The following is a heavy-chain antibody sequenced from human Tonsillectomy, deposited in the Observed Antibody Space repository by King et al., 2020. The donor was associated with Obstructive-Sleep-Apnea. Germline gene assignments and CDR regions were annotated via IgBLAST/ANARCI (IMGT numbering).Heavy chain of an antibody. J-gene: IGHJ4*02. CDR1: GFTFIHYV. CDR3: ARDHYYDSSDYPIYYFDY. V-gene: IGHV1-3*01. Sequence: QLVQSGAEVKKPGASVKVSCQASGFTFIHYVVHWVRQSPGQRLEWMGWINAGNGNTEYSQKFQDRVTITRDTSASTAYMELCSLRSEDTAVYYCARDHYYDSSDYPIYYFDYWGQGTLVTVSS. D-gene: IGHD3-22*01. CDR2: INAGNGNT.